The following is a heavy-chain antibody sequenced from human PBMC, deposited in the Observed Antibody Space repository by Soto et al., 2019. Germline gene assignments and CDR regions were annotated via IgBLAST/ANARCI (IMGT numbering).Heavy chain of an antibody. J-gene: IGHJ4*02. CDR2: FIPVYRTL. CDR1: GGSFGKSA. D-gene: IGHD3-3*01. Sequence: SVKVFCKASGGSFGKSAINWVRQTPGQGLEWLGGFIPVYRTLNYAQKFQGRVTITADESTGTAYMTLSSLASDDTAVYYCATGVIWIGYFTVDSWGQGTRVTVSS. CDR3: ATGVIWIGYFTVDS. V-gene: IGHV1-69*13.